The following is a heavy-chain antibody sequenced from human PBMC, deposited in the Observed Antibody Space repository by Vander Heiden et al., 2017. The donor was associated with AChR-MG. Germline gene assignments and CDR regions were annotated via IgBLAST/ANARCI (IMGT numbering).Heavy chain of an antibody. CDR1: GYANSSGYY. D-gene: IGHD6-13*01. CDR3: AREVGYSSSWYNS. Sequence: QVQLQESGPGLVQPSETLFLICAVSGYANSSGYYWGWIRQPPGKVLEWIGSINHSGTTKYNPSHKMQITISVDRSKNRFSLKLGSVTAADTAVYYCAREVGYSSSWYNSWGQGTLVTVSS. CDR2: INHSGTT. J-gene: IGHJ4*02. V-gene: IGHV4-38-2*02.